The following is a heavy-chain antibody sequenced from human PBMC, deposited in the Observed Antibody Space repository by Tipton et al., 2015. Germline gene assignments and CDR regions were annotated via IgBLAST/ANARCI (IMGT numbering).Heavy chain of an antibody. J-gene: IGHJ4*02. CDR1: GGSFSDYY. CDR3: ARIRGRYVMDY. CDR2: ISYSGTT. Sequence: GLVKPSETLSLTCTVSGGSFSDYYWSWIRQSPGKGLEWIGYISYSGTTNFNPSLKSRVTISVDTSKNQFFLNLSSVTAADTAVYYCARIRGRYVMDYWGQGTPVTVSS. V-gene: IGHV4-59*12. D-gene: IGHD3-16*01.